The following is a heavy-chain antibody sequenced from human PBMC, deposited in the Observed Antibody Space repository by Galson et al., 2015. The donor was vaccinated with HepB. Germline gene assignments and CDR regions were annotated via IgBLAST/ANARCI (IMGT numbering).Heavy chain of an antibody. Sequence: SLRLSCAASGFTFSNAWMSWVRQAPGKGLEWVGRIKSRTDYGRVDYAAPVKGRFTISRDDSKTTVYMQMNSLQTEDTAVYFCTTKIHPVDYGGNSALDYWGQGTLVAVSS. D-gene: IGHD4-23*01. CDR3: TTKIHPVDYGGNSALDY. CDR2: IKSRTDYGRV. CDR1: GFTFSNAW. V-gene: IGHV3-15*01. J-gene: IGHJ4*02.